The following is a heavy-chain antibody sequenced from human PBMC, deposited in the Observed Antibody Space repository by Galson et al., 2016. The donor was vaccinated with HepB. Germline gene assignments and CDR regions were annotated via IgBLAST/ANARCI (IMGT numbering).Heavy chain of an antibody. D-gene: IGHD3-10*01. J-gene: IGHJ6*03. V-gene: IGHV3-23*01. CDR1: GFTFSSYA. CDR3: AKARGFNTYYYYYMDV. CDR2: ISGASGTT. Sequence: SLRLSCAASGFTFSSYAMAWVRQAPGKGLEWVSGISGASGTTLYADSVKGRFTMSRDNSRDALYLEMNTLRVGDTAVYFCAKARGFNTYYYYYMDVWGKGTTVTVSS.